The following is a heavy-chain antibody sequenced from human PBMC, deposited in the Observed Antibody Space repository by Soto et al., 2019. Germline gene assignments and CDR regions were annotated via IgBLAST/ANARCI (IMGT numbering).Heavy chain of an antibody. Sequence: EVQLVESGGGLVQPGGYLRLSCAASGFTFSDSWMDWVRQAPGKGPEWVANIKQDGSEKNYVDSVKGRFTISRDNAKNSLYLQMNSLRAEDTAVYYCASLGRHGWGQGTTVTVSS. J-gene: IGHJ6*02. D-gene: IGHD3-16*01. V-gene: IGHV3-7*01. CDR1: GFTFSDSW. CDR3: ASLGRHG. CDR2: IKQDGSEK.